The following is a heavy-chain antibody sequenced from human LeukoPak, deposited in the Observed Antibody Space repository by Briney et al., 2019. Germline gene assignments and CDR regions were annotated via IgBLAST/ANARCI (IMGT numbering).Heavy chain of an antibody. Sequence: ASVKVSCKASGYTFTSYGISWVRQAPGQGLEWTGWISAYNGNTNYAQKLQGRVTMTTDTSASTAYMELRSLRSDDTAVYYCARVGYCSSTSCYRVGWFDPWGQGTLVTVSS. CDR2: ISAYNGNT. V-gene: IGHV1-18*01. J-gene: IGHJ5*02. CDR3: ARVGYCSSTSCYRVGWFDP. D-gene: IGHD2-2*02. CDR1: GYTFTSYG.